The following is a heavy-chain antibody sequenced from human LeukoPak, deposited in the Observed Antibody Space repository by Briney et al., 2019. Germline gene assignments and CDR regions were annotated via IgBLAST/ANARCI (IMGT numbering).Heavy chain of an antibody. CDR1: GYTFTGYY. V-gene: IGHV1-2*02. Sequence: ASVTVSCKASGYTFTGYYMHWVLQAPGQGLEWMGWINPNSGGTNYAQKFQGRVTMTRDTSISTAYMELSRLRSDDTAVYYCARDHTNYDILTGYYSPNKVIDYWGQGTLVTVSS. CDR2: INPNSGGT. D-gene: IGHD3-9*01. CDR3: ARDHTNYDILTGYYSPNKVIDY. J-gene: IGHJ4*02.